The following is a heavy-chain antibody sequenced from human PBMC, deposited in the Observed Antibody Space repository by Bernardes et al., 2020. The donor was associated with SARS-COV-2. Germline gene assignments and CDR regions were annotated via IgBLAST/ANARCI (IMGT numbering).Heavy chain of an antibody. V-gene: IGHV4-39*01. Sequence: SLTCTVSGGSISSSSYYWGWIRQPPGKGLEWIGSIYYSGSTYYNPSLKSRVTISVDTSKNQFSLKLSSVTAADTAVYYCARRRGTIFGVLYRRWEYYFDYWGQGTLVTVSS. CDR3: ARRRGTIFGVLYRRWEYYFDY. J-gene: IGHJ4*02. CDR1: GGSISSSSYY. CDR2: IYYSGST. D-gene: IGHD3-3*01.